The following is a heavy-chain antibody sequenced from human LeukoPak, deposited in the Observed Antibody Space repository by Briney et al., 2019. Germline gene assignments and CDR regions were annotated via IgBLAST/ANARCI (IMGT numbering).Heavy chain of an antibody. D-gene: IGHD5-24*01. CDR1: GGSISSYY. CDR3: ASRDGAQGFAY. J-gene: IGHJ4*02. V-gene: IGHV4-59*12. Sequence: SETLSLTCTVSGGSISSYYWSWIRQPPGKGLEWIGYIYYSGSTNYNPSLKSRVTMSVDTSKNQFSLKLSSVTAADTAVYYCASRDGAQGFAYWGQGTLVTVSS. CDR2: IYYSGST.